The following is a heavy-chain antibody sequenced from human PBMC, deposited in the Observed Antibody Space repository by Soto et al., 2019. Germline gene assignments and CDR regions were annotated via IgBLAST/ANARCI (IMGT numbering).Heavy chain of an antibody. CDR2: ISGNGAGT. J-gene: IGHJ4*02. V-gene: IGHV3-23*01. Sequence: GGSLRLSCAASGFTFSSFAMSWVRQAPGKGLEWVSAISGNGAGTYFADSVKGRFTISRDNFKNTLYLQMNSLRDEDTAVYYCAKKSPGSAPDYHFDYWGQGTLVTVSS. CDR3: AKKSPGSAPDYHFDY. D-gene: IGHD5-12*01. CDR1: GFTFSSFA.